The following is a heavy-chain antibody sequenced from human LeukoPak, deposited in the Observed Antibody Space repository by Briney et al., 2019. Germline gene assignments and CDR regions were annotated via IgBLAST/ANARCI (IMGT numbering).Heavy chain of an antibody. CDR3: ARGLKVVTMVRGVITLYYYYMDV. CDR1: GYTFTSYD. D-gene: IGHD3-10*01. CDR2: MNPNSGNT. V-gene: IGHV1-8*03. Sequence: ASVKVSCKASGYTFTSYDINWVRQATGQGLEWMRWMNPNSGNTGYAQKFQGRVTITRNTSISTAYMELSSLRSEDTAVYYCARGLKVVTMVRGVITLYYYYMDVWGKGTTVTVSS. J-gene: IGHJ6*03.